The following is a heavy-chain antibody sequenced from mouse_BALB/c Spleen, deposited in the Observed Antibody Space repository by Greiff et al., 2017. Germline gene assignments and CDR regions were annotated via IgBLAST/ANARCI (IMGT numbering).Heavy chain of an antibody. CDR1: GFTFTDYY. CDR3: ARDDGSSYWYFDV. J-gene: IGHJ1*01. CDR2: IRNKANGYTT. D-gene: IGHD1-1*01. Sequence: EVNVVESGGGLVQPGGSLRLSCATSGFTFTDYYMSWVRQPPGKALEWLGFIRNKANGYTTEYSASVKGRFTISRDNSQSILYLQMNTLRAEDSATYYCARDDGSSYWYFDVWGAGTTVTVSS. V-gene: IGHV7-3*02.